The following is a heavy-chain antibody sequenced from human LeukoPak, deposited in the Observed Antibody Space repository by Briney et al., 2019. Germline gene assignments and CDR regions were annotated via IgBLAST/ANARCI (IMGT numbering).Heavy chain of an antibody. CDR2: ISAYNGNT. D-gene: IGHD6-19*01. CDR3: ARDGIRQWLDHLGPRSPPGVDY. CDR1: GYTFTSYG. J-gene: IGHJ4*02. Sequence: GASVKVFCKASGYTFTSYGISWVRQAPGQGLEWMGWISAYNGNTNYAQKLQGRVTMTTDTSTSTAYMELRSLRSDDTAVYYCARDGIRQWLDHLGPRSPPGVDYWGQGTLVTVSS. V-gene: IGHV1-18*01.